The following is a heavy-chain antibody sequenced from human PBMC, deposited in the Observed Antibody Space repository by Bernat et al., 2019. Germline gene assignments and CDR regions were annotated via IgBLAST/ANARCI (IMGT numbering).Heavy chain of an antibody. CDR2: ISSSSTYT. V-gene: IGHV3-11*06. Sequence: QVQLVESGGGLVKPGGSLRLSCAASGFTFSDYSMTWIRQAPGKGLEWVSYISSSSTYTNYADSVKGRFTISRDNAKNSLYLQMNSLRAEDKAVYYCARSYASGSYIDYWGQGTLVTVSS. CDR3: ARSYASGSYIDY. CDR1: GFTFSDYS. D-gene: IGHD3-16*01. J-gene: IGHJ4*02.